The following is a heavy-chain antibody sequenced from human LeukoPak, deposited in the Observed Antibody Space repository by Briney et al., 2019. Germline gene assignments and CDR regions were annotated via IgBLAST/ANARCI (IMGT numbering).Heavy chain of an antibody. CDR1: GFTFDDYA. CDR3: ARENYYDSSGYEDYFDY. D-gene: IGHD3-22*01. CDR2: ISGSGGST. Sequence: GGSLRLSCAASGFTFDDYAMHWVRQAPGKGLEWVSAISGSGGSTYYADSVKGRFTISRDNAKNSLYLQMNSLRAEDTAVFYCARENYYDSSGYEDYFDYWGQGTLVTVSS. V-gene: IGHV3-23*01. J-gene: IGHJ4*02.